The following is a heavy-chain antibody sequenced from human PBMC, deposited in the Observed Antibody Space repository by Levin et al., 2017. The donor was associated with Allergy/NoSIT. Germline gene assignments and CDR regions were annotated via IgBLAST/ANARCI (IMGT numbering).Heavy chain of an antibody. CDR1: GGSFNSHS. V-gene: IGHV4-34*01. D-gene: IGHD6-13*01. J-gene: IGHJ5*02. CDR3: ARGRIAAATHNWFDP. CDR2: ITHSGTT. Sequence: SQTLSLTCAVYGGSFNSHSWNWIRQPPGKRLEWIGEITHSGTTNYNPSLKSRITISVDASKNQFSLKLTSVTAADTAVYYCARGRIAAATHNWFDPWGQGTLVTVSS.